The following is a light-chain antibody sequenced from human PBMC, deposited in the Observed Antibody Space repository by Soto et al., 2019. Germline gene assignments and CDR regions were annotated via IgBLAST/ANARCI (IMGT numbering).Light chain of an antibody. Sequence: QSVLTQPPSVSAAPGQKVTISCSGSSSNIGNNYVSWYQQLPGTAPKLLIYDNNKRPSGIPDRFSGYKSGTSATLGITGLQTGEEADYYCGTWDSSLSVVFGGGTKLTVL. CDR3: GTWDSSLSVV. CDR2: DNN. V-gene: IGLV1-51*01. CDR1: SSNIGNNY. J-gene: IGLJ2*01.